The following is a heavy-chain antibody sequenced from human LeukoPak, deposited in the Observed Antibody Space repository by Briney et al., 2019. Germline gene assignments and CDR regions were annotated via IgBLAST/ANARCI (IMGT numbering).Heavy chain of an antibody. J-gene: IGHJ4*02. CDR1: GYTFTCYY. CDR3: ARGGPLWFGAVPYYFDY. CDR2: INLNTCGT. D-gene: IGHD3-10*01. V-gene: IGHV1-2*02. Sequence: ASVKVSCKASGYTFTCYYMLWVRQAPGEGLEWMGWINLNTCGTKYEQTFQGSVTMTRATSISTAYMELSRLRSDDTAVYYSARGGPLWFGAVPYYFDYWGQGTVVTASS.